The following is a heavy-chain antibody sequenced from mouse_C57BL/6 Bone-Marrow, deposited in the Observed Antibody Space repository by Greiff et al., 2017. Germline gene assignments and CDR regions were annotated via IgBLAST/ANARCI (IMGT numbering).Heavy chain of an antibody. CDR2: ISSGSSTI. V-gene: IGHV5-17*01. CDR3: ARKRGYFDV. Sequence: EVQLMESGGGLVKPGGSLKLSCAASGFTFSDYGMHWVRQAPEKGLEWVAYISSGSSTIYYADKVKGRFTISSDNAKNTLFLQMTSLRSEDTAMYYCARKRGYFDVWGTGTTVTVSS. CDR1: GFTFSDYG. J-gene: IGHJ1*03.